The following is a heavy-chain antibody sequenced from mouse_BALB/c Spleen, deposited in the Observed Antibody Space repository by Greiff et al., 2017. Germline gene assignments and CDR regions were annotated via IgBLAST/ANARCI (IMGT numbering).Heavy chain of an antibody. CDR1: GYTFTSYV. CDR2: INPYNDGT. V-gene: IGHV1-14*01. D-gene: IGHD2-1*01. Sequence: QLVESGPELVKPGASVKMSCKASGYTFTSYVMHWVKQKPGQGLEWIGYINPYNDGTKYNEKFKGKATLTVDTSSSTAYMQLSSLTSEDTAVYFCAYGNYVWYFDVWGAGTTVTVSS. CDR3: AYGNYVWYFDV. J-gene: IGHJ1*01.